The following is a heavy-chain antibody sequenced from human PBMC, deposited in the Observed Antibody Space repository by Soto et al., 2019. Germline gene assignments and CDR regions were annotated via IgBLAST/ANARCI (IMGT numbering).Heavy chain of an antibody. CDR2: ISAYNGNT. CDR1: GYTFTSYG. D-gene: IGHD2-2*01. J-gene: IGHJ3*02. V-gene: IGHV1-18*01. CDR3: ARVDCISTSCYLRGGAFDI. Sequence: QVQLVQSGAEVKKPGASVKVSCKASGYTFTSYGISWVRQAPGQGLEWMGWISAYNGNTNYAQKLQGRVTMTTDTSTSTAYMELRSLRSDDTAVYYCARVDCISTSCYLRGGAFDIWGQGTMVTVSS.